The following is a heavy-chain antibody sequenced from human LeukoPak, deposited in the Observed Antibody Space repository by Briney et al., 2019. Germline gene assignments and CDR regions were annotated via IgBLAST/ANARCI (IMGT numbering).Heavy chain of an antibody. J-gene: IGHJ4*02. D-gene: IGHD4-23*01. CDR3: AREAMVVTQARDY. CDR2: INPNSGGT. Sequence: ASVKVSCKASGDTFTRYYMHWVRQAPGQGLEWMGWINPNSGGTNYAQKFQGRVTMTRDTSISTAYMELSRLRSDDTAVYYCAREAMVVTQARDYWGQGTLVTVSS. CDR1: GDTFTRYY. V-gene: IGHV1-2*02.